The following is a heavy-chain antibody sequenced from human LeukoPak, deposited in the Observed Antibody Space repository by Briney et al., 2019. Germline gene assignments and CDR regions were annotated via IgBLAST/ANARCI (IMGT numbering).Heavy chain of an antibody. Sequence: PSETLSLTCTVSGASISSYYWTWIRQPAGKGLEWIGRIYTSGSTNYNPSLKSRVAMSVDASKNQFSLKLSSVTAADTAVYYCARLSADSSSSRGFDYWGQGTLVTVSS. CDR1: GASISSYY. J-gene: IGHJ4*02. V-gene: IGHV4-4*07. CDR3: ARLSADSSSSRGFDY. D-gene: IGHD2-2*01. CDR2: IYTSGST.